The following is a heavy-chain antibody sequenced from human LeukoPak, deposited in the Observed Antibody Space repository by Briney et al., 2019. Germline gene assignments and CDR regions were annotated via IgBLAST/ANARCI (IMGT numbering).Heavy chain of an antibody. CDR1: GGSFSGYY. CDR3: ARAGVYCSSTSCYDGGYYYYGMDV. Sequence: PSETLSLTCAVYGGSFSGYYWSWIRQPPGKGLEWIGEINHSGSTNYNPSLKSRVTISVDTSKNQFSLKLSSVTAADTAVCYCARAGVYCSSTSCYDGGYYYYGMDVWGQGTTVTVSS. D-gene: IGHD2-2*01. CDR2: INHSGST. V-gene: IGHV4-34*01. J-gene: IGHJ6*02.